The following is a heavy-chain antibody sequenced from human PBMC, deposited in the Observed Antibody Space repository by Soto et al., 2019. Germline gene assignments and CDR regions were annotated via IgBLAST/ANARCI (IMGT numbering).Heavy chain of an antibody. CDR1: GYTFTGYY. CDR2: INPNSGGT. J-gene: IGHJ6*02. D-gene: IGHD2-2*02. CDR3: ARDEIVHAAIAYYGMDV. V-gene: IGHV1-2*02. Sequence: ASVKVSCKASGYTFTGYYMHWVRQAPGQGLEWMGWINPNSGGTNYAQKFQGRVTMTRDTSISTAYMELSRLRSDDTAVYYCARDEIVHAAIAYYGMDVWGQGTTVTVSS.